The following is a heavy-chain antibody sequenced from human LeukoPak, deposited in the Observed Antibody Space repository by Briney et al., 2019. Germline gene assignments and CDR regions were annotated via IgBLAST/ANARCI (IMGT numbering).Heavy chain of an antibody. CDR3: AKDNELRVNWNPFDY. CDR1: GSTFSNYG. D-gene: IGHD1-1*01. Sequence: GGSLRLSCAASGSTFSNYGMHWVRQAPGKGLEWVAFIRFDGSNIYYEDSVRGRFTISRDNSKNTLYLQMNSLRPGDTAVYYCAKDNELRVNWNPFDYWGQGTLVTVSS. J-gene: IGHJ4*02. CDR2: IRFDGSNI. V-gene: IGHV3-30*02.